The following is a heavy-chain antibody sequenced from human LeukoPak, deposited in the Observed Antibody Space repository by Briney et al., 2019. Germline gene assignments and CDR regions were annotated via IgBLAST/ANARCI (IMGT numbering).Heavy chain of an antibody. CDR2: ISWNSGSI. D-gene: IGHD6-13*01. CDR1: GFTFDDYA. J-gene: IGHJ4*02. V-gene: IGHV3-9*01. CDR3: AKVAPIAAAVLGYYFDY. Sequence: GGSLRLSCAASGFTFDDYAMHWVRQAPGKGLEWVSGISWNSGSIGYADSVKGRFTISRDNAKNSLYPQMNSLRAEDTALYYCAKVAPIAAAVLGYYFDYWGQGTLVTVSS.